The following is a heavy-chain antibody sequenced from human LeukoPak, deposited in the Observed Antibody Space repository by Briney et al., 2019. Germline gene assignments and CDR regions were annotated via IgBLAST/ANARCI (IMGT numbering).Heavy chain of an antibody. CDR1: GGSLSSAGYY. CDR3: ARVPYSTGWFPFDF. J-gene: IGHJ4*02. D-gene: IGHD6-19*01. Sequence: PSETLSLTCTVSGGSLSSAGYYWSWIRQPPGKGLEWIAYVSYDGSTKYKPSLKNRVTISVDTSKNQFSLNLTSVTAADTAMYYCARVPYSTGWFPFDFWGQGTLVTVSS. V-gene: IGHV4-61*08. CDR2: VSYDGST.